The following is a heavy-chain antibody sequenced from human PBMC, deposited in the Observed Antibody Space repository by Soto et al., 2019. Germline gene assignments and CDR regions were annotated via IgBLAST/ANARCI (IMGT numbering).Heavy chain of an antibody. V-gene: IGHV3-30*18. J-gene: IGHJ4*02. CDR1: GFTFSSYG. CDR3: EKGEVVDY. Sequence: QVQLVEAGGGVVQPGRSLRLSCAASGFTFSSYGMHWVRQAPGKGLEWGAVISYDGSNKYYADSVEGRFTISRDNSRNTLYLQMNSLRAEDTAVYYCEKGEVVDYWGQGTLVTVS. CDR2: ISYDGSNK. D-gene: IGHD1-26*01.